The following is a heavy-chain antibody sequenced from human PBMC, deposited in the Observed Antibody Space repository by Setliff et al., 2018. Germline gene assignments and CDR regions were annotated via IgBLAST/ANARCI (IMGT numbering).Heavy chain of an antibody. J-gene: IGHJ4*02. Sequence: SETLSLTCAVYGGSFSGYYWSWIRQPPGKGLEWIGEINHSGSTNYNPSLKSRVTISVDTSKNQLSLKLSSVTAADTAVYYCARVPNFWSGYSDYWGQGTLVTVPS. CDR2: INHSGST. CDR1: GGSFSGYY. V-gene: IGHV4-34*01. D-gene: IGHD3-3*01. CDR3: ARVPNFWSGYSDY.